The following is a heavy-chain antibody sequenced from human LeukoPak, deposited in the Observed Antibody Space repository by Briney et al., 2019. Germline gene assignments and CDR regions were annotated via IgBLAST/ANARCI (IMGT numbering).Heavy chain of an antibody. CDR2: IYQSGSIYHSGSG. CDR3: ARVGATITGYFDY. CDR1: GGSISSGGYY. J-gene: IGHJ4*02. V-gene: IGHV4-30-2*01. Sequence: PSETLSLTCTVSGGSISSGGYYWSWIRQPPGKGLGWIGYIYQSGSIYHSGSGYYNPSLKSRVTISVDRSKNQFSLNLSSVTAADTAVYYCARVGATITGYFDYWGQGTLVTVSS. D-gene: IGHD5-24*01.